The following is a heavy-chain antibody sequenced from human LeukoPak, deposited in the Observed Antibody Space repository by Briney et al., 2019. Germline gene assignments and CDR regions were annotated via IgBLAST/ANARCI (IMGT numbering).Heavy chain of an antibody. D-gene: IGHD2-2*01. V-gene: IGHV1-69*01. CDR2: IIPIFGTA. J-gene: IGHJ6*03. CDR3: ARAQHDRYCSSTSCSDPPYYYYYYMDV. CDR1: GGTFSSYA. Sequence: GSSVKVSCKASGGTFSSYAISWVRQAPGQGLEWMGGIIPIFGTANYAQKFQGRVTITADESTSTAYMELSSLRSEGTAVYYCARAQHDRYCSSTSCSDPPYYYYYYMDVWGKGTTVTVSS.